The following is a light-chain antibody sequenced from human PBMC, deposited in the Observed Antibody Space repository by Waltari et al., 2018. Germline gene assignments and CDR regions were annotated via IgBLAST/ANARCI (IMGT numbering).Light chain of an antibody. J-gene: IGKJ2*02. V-gene: IGKV3-20*01. CDR1: QSVTKNY. CDR2: GAS. Sequence: IVLTQSPGTLSLSPGERATLSCRASQSVTKNYLAWYQQKPGQAPRLLTYGASNRATGIPDRFRGSGSGTDFTLTISRLGPEDFAVYYCQQYGSSPGTFGQGTKLEI. CDR3: QQYGSSPGT.